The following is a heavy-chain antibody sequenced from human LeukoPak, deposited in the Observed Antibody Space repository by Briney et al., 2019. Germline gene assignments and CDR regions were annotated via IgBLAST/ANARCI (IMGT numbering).Heavy chain of an antibody. D-gene: IGHD3-22*01. CDR1: GGSISSYY. Sequence: SETLSLTCTGSGGSISSYYWSWIRQPAGKGLEWIGRIYTSGSTDYNPSLKSRVNISVDTSKNQFSLKLSSVTAADTAVYLCARVRVSSGSHPWYFDYWGQGTLVTVSS. CDR2: IYTSGST. CDR3: ARVRVSSGSHPWYFDY. J-gene: IGHJ4*02. V-gene: IGHV4-4*07.